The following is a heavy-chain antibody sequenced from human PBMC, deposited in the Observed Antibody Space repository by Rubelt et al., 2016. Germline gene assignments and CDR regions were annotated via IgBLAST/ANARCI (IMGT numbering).Heavy chain of an antibody. V-gene: IGHV4-34*01. CDR2: ITHTGST. J-gene: IGHJ4*02. CDR3: ARGAGGGKSAGY. Sequence: QVQLQQWGAGLLKPSETLSLSCAVYGGSFSGYYWTWIRQPPGKGLEWIGEITHTGSTNYNPTLKSRVTISVDTSKNQFCLKLKSGTAADTAVYYCARGAGGGKSAGYWGQGTRVTVSS. D-gene: IGHD4-23*01. CDR1: GGSFSGYY.